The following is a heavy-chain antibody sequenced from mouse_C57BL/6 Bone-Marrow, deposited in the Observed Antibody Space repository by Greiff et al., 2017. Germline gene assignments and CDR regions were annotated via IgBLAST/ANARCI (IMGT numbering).Heavy chain of an antibody. CDR2: IDPSDSYT. CDR1: GYTFTSYW. J-gene: IGHJ3*01. V-gene: IGHV1-50*01. CDR3: AREGVYYGPYQGFAY. Sequence: QVQLQQPGAELVKPGASVKLSCKASGYTFTSYWMQWVKQRPGQGLEWIGEIDPSDSYTNYNQKCKGKATLTVDTSSRTAYMQFSSLTSEDAAVYDCAREGVYYGPYQGFAYWGQGTLVTVSA. D-gene: IGHD1-1*01.